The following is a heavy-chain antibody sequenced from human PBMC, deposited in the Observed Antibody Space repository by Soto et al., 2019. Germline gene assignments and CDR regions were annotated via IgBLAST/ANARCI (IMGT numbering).Heavy chain of an antibody. V-gene: IGHV3-23*01. Sequence: GGSLRLSCAASGFAFNSYAMSWVRQAPGKGLEWVSSISGSGGTTYYADSVKGRFTISRDNSKNTLYLQMNSLRVEDTAVYYCAKRLPTLTQYYFDYWGQGTLVTVSS. J-gene: IGHJ4*02. CDR2: ISGSGGTT. D-gene: IGHD4-17*01. CDR3: AKRLPTLTQYYFDY. CDR1: GFAFNSYA.